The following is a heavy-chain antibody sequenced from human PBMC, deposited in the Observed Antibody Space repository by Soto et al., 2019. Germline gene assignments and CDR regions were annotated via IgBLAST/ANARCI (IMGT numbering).Heavy chain of an antibody. CDR1: GFTFSNAW. J-gene: IGHJ3*02. D-gene: IGHD1-26*01. V-gene: IGHV3-15*07. CDR3: TTDSLSARDAFDI. Sequence: GGSLRLSCAASGFTFSNAWMNWVRQAPGKGLEWVGRIKSKTDGGTTDYAAPVKGRFTISRDDSKNTLYLQMNSLKTEDTAVYYCTTDSLSARDAFDIWGQGTMVTVSS. CDR2: IKSKTDGGTT.